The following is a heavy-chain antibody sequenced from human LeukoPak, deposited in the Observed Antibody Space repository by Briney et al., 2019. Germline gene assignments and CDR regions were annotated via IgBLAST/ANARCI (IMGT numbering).Heavy chain of an antibody. D-gene: IGHD2-21*01. J-gene: IGHJ4*02. CDR1: GFTFRSYA. V-gene: IGHV3-23*01. CDR3: ARDGGDCAGDSCYVDY. CDR2: ISGSGGST. Sequence: GGSLRLSCAASGFTFRSYAMNWVRQAPGKGLEWVSSISGSGGSTYYADSVKGRFTISRDNSKNTLYLQMNSLRAEDTAFYYCARDGGDCAGDSCYVDYWGQGTLVTVSS.